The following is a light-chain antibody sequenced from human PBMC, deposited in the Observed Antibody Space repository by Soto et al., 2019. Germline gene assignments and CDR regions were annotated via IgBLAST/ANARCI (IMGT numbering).Light chain of an antibody. CDR3: QSYDSSLISYV. J-gene: IGLJ1*01. Sequence: QSVLTQPPSVSGAPGQRVTISCTGSSSNIGAGYDVHWYQQLPGTAPKLLIYGNNNRPSGVPDRFSGCKSGTSASLAITGLQAEDEADYYCQSYDSSLISYVFGTGTKLTVL. CDR1: SSNIGAGYD. V-gene: IGLV1-40*01. CDR2: GNN.